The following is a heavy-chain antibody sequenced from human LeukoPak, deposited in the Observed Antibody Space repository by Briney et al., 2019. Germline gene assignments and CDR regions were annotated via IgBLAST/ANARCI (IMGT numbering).Heavy chain of an antibody. CDR2: INPNSGDT. CDR1: GYTFTGYY. J-gene: IGHJ4*02. V-gene: IGHV1-2*06. CDR3: ARDYCGGDCFPDY. D-gene: IGHD2-21*02. Sequence: ASVKVSCKASGYTFTGYYVHWVRQAPGQGLEWMGRINPNSGDTNYAQKFQGRVAMTRDTSISTAYMELSRLRSDDTAVYYCARDYCGGDCFPDYWGQGTLVTVSS.